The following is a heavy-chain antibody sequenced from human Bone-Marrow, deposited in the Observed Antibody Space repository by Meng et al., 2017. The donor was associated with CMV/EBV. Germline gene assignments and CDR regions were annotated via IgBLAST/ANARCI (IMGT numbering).Heavy chain of an antibody. CDR2: ISYDGSNK. J-gene: IGHJ4*02. CDR3: ASELL. CDR1: GFTFSSYA. Sequence: GESLKISCAASGFTFSSYAMHWVRQAPGKGLEWVEVISYDGSNKYYADSVKGRFTISRDNSKNTLYLQMNSLRVEDTAVYYCASELLWGQGTLVTVSS. V-gene: IGHV3-30-3*01.